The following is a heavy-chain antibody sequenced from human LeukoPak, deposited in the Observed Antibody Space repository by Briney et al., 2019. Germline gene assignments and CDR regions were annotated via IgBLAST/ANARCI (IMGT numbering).Heavy chain of an antibody. Sequence: SETLSLTCAVYGGSFSGYYWSWIRQPPGKGLEWIGEINHSGSTNYNPSLESRVTISVDTSKNQFSLKLSSVTAADTAVYYCARSQQSHYYDSRGYFDYWGQGTLVTVSS. V-gene: IGHV4-34*09. CDR2: INHSGST. J-gene: IGHJ4*02. CDR3: ARSQQSHYYDSRGYFDY. CDR1: GGSFSGYY. D-gene: IGHD3-22*01.